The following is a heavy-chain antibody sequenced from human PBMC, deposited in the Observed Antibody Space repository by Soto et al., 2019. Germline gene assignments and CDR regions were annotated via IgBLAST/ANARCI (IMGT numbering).Heavy chain of an antibody. CDR3: ARLGHCSSTSCYRHNYYGMDV. J-gene: IGHJ6*02. CDR1: GYSFTSYW. D-gene: IGHD2-2*03. CDR2: IYPGDSDT. V-gene: IGHV5-51*01. Sequence: GESLKISCKGSGYSFTSYWIVWVRQMPGKGLEWMGIIYPGDSDTRYSPSFQGQVTISADKSISTAYLQWSSLKASDTAMYYCARLGHCSSTSCYRHNYYGMDVWGQGTTVTVSS.